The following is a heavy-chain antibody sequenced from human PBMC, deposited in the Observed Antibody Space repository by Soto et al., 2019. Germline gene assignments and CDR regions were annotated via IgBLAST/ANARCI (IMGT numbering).Heavy chain of an antibody. V-gene: IGHV1-46*01. J-gene: IGHJ4*02. CDR2: IYPGGTNI. CDR1: GYSFTSHY. Sequence: ASVKVSCKAIGYSFTSHYMHWVRQAPGQGLEWMGTIYPGGTNIAYAQKFQGRVTMTKDTSTTTVYMELNSLTSEDTAVYYCVRDAHRGGDFDYWGQGTLVTVSS. CDR3: VRDAHRGGDFDY. D-gene: IGHD3-10*01.